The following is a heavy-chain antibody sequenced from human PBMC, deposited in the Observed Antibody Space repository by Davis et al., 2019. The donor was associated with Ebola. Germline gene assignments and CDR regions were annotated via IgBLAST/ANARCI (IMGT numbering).Heavy chain of an antibody. V-gene: IGHV4-30-2*01. J-gene: IGHJ4*02. CDR1: GGSISSGGYS. D-gene: IGHD2-21*02. CDR2: IYHSGST. Sequence: LRLSCAVSGGSISSGGYSWSWIRQPPGKGLEWIGYIYHSGSTNYNPSLKSRVTISVDKSKNQFSLKLSSVTAADTAVYYCARRHIVVVTAIDYWGQGTLVTVSS. CDR3: ARRHIVVVTAIDY.